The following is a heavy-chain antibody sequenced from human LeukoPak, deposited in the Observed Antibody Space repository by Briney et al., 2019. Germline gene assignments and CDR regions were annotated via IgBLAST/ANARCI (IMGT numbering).Heavy chain of an antibody. D-gene: IGHD5-18*01. V-gene: IGHV3-9*01. CDR3: ARGGGYNYGDFDY. J-gene: IGHJ4*02. CDR2: VSWNSGSI. Sequence: GRSLRLSCAASGFTFDDYAMHWVRQAPGKGLEWVSGVSWNSGSIDYADSVKGRFTISRDNAKNSLYLQMNSLRAEDTAVYYCARGGGYNYGDFDYWGQGTLVTVSS. CDR1: GFTFDDYA.